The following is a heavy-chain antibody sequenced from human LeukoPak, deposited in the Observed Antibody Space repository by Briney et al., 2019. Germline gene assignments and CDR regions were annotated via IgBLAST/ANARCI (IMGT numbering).Heavy chain of an antibody. CDR2: IKQDGSEK. V-gene: IGHV3-7*01. CDR3: ARGGGADSYSY. Sequence: GGSLRLSCAASGFTFSNYGMSWVRQAPGKGLEWVASIKQDGSEKFYVDSVKGRFTISRDNAKNSLYLQMDSLRAEDTAVYYCARGGGADSYSYWGQGTLVTVSS. J-gene: IGHJ4*02. D-gene: IGHD2-21*02. CDR1: GFTFSNYG.